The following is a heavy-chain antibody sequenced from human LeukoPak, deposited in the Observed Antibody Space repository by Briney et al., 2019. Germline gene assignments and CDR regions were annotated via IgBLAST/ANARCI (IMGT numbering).Heavy chain of an antibody. Sequence: GGSLRLSCAASGFTFSGYWMHWVRQAPGKGLVWVSRTNRDDSDTSYADSVKGRFTISRDKAKSTLYLQMNSLRVEDTAVYYCARSANYFDTSGQDYWGQETLVTVSS. CDR1: GFTFSGYW. J-gene: IGHJ4*02. V-gene: IGHV3-74*01. CDR3: ARSANYFDTSGQDY. D-gene: IGHD3-22*01. CDR2: TNRDDSDT.